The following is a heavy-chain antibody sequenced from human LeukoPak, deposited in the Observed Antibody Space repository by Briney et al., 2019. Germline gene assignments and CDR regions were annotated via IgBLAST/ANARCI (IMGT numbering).Heavy chain of an antibody. CDR1: GFMFSAYG. CDR2: IWYNGNNQ. D-gene: IGHD1-26*01. J-gene: IGHJ4*02. Sequence: GGSLRLSCSASGFMFSAYGMHWVRQAPGKGLEWVALIWYNGNNQYYADSVKGRFTISRDNSKNTLYLQINSLRAEDSAVYYCARGVRAWEVPTEGFDYWGQGTLVTVSS. V-gene: IGHV3-33*01. CDR3: ARGVRAWEVPTEGFDY.